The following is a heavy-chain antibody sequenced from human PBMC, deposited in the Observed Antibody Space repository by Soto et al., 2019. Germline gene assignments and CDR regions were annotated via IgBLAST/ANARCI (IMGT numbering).Heavy chain of an antibody. CDR2: IYPGDSDT. D-gene: IGHD6-13*01. V-gene: IGHV5-51*01. J-gene: IGHJ6*02. CDR1: GYSFTSYW. Sequence: GESLKISCKGSGYSFTSYWSGWVRQMPGKGLECMGIIYPGDSDTRYSPSFQGQVTISADKSISTAYLQWSSLKASDTAMYYCARTAAAGKYYYGLDVWGQGTTVTVS. CDR3: ARTAAAGKYYYGLDV.